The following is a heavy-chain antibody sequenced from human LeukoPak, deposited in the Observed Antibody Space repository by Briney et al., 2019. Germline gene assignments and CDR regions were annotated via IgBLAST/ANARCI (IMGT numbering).Heavy chain of an antibody. V-gene: IGHV3-23*01. CDR3: SKERTIEGYCDY. CDR1: GFAFSTYA. CDR2: ISGSGDRT. D-gene: IGHD2-15*01. Sequence: PGGSLRLSCAASGFAFSTYAMSWVRQAPGKGLEWVSAISGSGDRTYYTDSVKGRFSISRDNSKNTLYLQMNSLRAEDTAVYYCSKERTIEGYCDYGGQGTLVSVSS. J-gene: IGHJ4*02.